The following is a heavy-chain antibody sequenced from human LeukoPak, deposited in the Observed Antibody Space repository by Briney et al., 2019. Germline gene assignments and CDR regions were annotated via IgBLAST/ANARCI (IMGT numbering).Heavy chain of an antibody. CDR3: ARASYDSSGYYEWFFDY. D-gene: IGHD3-22*01. Sequence: PGGSLRLSCAASGFTFDDYGMSWVRQAPGKGLEWVANIKQDGSEKYYVDSVKGRFTISRDNAKNSLYLQMNSLRAEDTAVYYCARASYDSSGYYEWFFDYWGQGTLVTVSS. V-gene: IGHV3-7*01. J-gene: IGHJ4*02. CDR1: GFTFDDYG. CDR2: IKQDGSEK.